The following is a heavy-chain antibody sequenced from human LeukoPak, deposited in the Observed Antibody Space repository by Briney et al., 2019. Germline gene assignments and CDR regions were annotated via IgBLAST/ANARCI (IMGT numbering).Heavy chain of an antibody. J-gene: IGHJ6*03. CDR2: IIPIFGTA. CDR3: AICTVGAAIKVGYYYYYMDV. Sequence: SVKVSCKASGYTFTSYGISWVRQAPGQGLEWMGGIIPIFGTANYAQKFQGRVTITADESTSTAYMELSSLRSEDTAVYYCAICTVGAAIKVGYYYYYMDVWGKGTTVTISS. CDR1: GYTFTSYG. D-gene: IGHD2-2*01. V-gene: IGHV1-69*13.